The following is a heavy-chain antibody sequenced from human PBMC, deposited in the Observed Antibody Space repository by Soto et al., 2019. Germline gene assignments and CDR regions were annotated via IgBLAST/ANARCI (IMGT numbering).Heavy chain of an antibody. Sequence: SVKVSCKASGGTFSSYAISWVRQAPGQGLEWMGGIIPIFGTANYAQKFQGRATITADESTSTAYMELSSLRSEDTAVYYCARMGPCSSTSCYEPYYYYYGMDVWGQGTTVTVSS. CDR2: IIPIFGTA. J-gene: IGHJ6*02. CDR3: ARMGPCSSTSCYEPYYYYYGMDV. CDR1: GGTFSSYA. D-gene: IGHD2-2*01. V-gene: IGHV1-69*13.